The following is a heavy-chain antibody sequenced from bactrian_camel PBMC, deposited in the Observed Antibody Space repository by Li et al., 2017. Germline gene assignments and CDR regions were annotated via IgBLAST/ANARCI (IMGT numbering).Heavy chain of an antibody. J-gene: IGHJ4*01. D-gene: IGHD6*01. Sequence: HVQLVESGGGSALAGGSVRLSCTASGYTFNTYSWFRRAPGKEREGVAAIDTGDGSTYYLNSVEGRFTIFHDNAKNTLYQQMNGLKPADTGMYYCAAVPYLAGDVRRRRDVRCLLGRDYNYRGQGTQVTVS. V-gene: IGHV3S1*01. CDR1: GYTFNTYS. CDR2: IDTGDGST. CDR3: AAVPYLAGDVRRRRDVRCLLGRDYNY.